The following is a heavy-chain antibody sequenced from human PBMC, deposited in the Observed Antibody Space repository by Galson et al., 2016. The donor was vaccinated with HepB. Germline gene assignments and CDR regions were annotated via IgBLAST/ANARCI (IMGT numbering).Heavy chain of an antibody. CDR2: IFPGGGA. CDR3: ARGHYGAF. CDR1: GVSGTY. V-gene: IGHV3-53*01. J-gene: IGHJ4*02. Sequence: SLSLSCAASGVSGTYMRWVRQAPGKGLEWLSVIFPGGGAYYADSVRGRFTTSRDDSWDTVYLQMRSLRPEDTAVYYCARGHYGAFLGQGKLVTVSS.